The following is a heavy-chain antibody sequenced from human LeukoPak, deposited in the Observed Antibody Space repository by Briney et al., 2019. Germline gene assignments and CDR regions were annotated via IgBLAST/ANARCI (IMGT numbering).Heavy chain of an antibody. V-gene: IGHV4-34*01. CDR3: ARASWSGPWMSY. Sequence: WIGEINHSGSTNYNPSLKSRVTISVDTSKNQFSLKLSSVTAADTAVYYCARASWSGPWMSYWGQGTLVTVSS. D-gene: IGHD3-3*01. J-gene: IGHJ4*02. CDR2: INHSGST.